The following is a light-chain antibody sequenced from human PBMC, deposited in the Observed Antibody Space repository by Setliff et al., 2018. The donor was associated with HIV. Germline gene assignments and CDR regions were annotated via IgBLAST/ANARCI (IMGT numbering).Light chain of an antibody. CDR1: SSDVGGYNY. CDR3: CSYTSSLTYV. Sequence: QSALTQPASVSGSPGQSITISCTGTSSDVGGYNYVSWYQQHPGRAPKLMIYDVTKRPSRVSDRFSGSKSGNTASLTISGLQTEGEADYYCCSYTSSLTYVFGTGTKVTVL. J-gene: IGLJ1*01. V-gene: IGLV2-14*03. CDR2: DVT.